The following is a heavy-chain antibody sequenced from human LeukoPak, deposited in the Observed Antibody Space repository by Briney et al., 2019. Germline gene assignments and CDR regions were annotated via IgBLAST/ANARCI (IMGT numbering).Heavy chain of an antibody. D-gene: IGHD4-17*01. Sequence: SETLSLTCTVSGGSISSYYWSWIRQPPGKGLKWIGYIYYSGSTNYNPSLKSRVTISVDTSKNQFSLKLSSVTAADTAVYYCASEGTVTTSFDYWGQGTLVTVSS. J-gene: IGHJ4*02. CDR1: GGSISSYY. V-gene: IGHV4-59*01. CDR3: ASEGTVTTSFDY. CDR2: IYYSGST.